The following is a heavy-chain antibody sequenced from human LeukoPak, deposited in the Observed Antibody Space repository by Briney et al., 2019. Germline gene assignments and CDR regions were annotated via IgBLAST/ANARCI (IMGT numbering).Heavy chain of an antibody. CDR3: VSFYETY. CDR2: INSDGSWT. V-gene: IGHV3-74*01. J-gene: IGHJ4*02. Sequence: GGSLRLSGAASGNYWMHWVRQAPGKGLVWVSHINSDGSWTSYADSVKGRFTISKDNAKNTVYLQMNSLRAEDTAVYYCVSFYETYWGRGTLVTVSS. CDR1: GNYW. D-gene: IGHD2/OR15-2a*01.